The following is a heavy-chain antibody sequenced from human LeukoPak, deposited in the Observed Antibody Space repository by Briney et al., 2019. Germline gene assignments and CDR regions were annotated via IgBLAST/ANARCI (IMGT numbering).Heavy chain of an antibody. J-gene: IGHJ4*02. V-gene: IGHV4-34*01. CDR1: GGSISTYY. D-gene: IGHD3-22*01. CDR2: INHSGST. CDR3: ARFLYYDSSGYPGDY. Sequence: PSETLSLTCTVSGGSISTYYWSWSRQPPGKGLEWIGEINHSGSTNYNPSLKSRVTISVDTSKNQFSLKLSSVTAADTAVYYCARFLYYDSSGYPGDYWGQGTLVTVSS.